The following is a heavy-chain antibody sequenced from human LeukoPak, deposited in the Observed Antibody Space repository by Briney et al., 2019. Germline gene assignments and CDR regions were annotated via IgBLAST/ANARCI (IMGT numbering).Heavy chain of an antibody. CDR2: ISYDGSNK. Sequence: PGGSLRLSCAASGFTFSSYGMHWVRQAPGKGLEWVAVISYDGSNKYYADSVKGRFTISRDNSKNTLYLQMNSLRAEDTAVYYCAKELKYYYGSPMDVWGQGTTVTVSS. J-gene: IGHJ6*02. CDR1: GFTFSSYG. V-gene: IGHV3-30*18. CDR3: AKELKYYYGSPMDV. D-gene: IGHD3-10*01.